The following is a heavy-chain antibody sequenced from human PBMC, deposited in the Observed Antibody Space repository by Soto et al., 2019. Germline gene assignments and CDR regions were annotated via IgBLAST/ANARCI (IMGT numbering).Heavy chain of an antibody. CDR2: IRDRVHSYST. D-gene: IGHD1-20*01. V-gene: IGHV3-72*01. J-gene: IGHJ4*02. CDR3: VSLWSVTGSRDY. Sequence: EVQLVESGGGLVQPGGSLILSCAVSGLTFSDHYMGWVRQAPGKGLDWVGRIRDRVHSYSTEYAASVKGRFTISRDDSRNSLYLQMNSLKMEDTAVFYCVSLWSVTGSRDYWGRGTLVTVSS. CDR1: GLTFSDHY.